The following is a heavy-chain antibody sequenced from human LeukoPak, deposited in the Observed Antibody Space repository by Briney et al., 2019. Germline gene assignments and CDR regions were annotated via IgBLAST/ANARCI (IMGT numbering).Heavy chain of an antibody. V-gene: IGHV4-34*01. CDR3: ARGLSPYSSSWYGY. J-gene: IGHJ4*02. D-gene: IGHD6-13*01. CDR2: INHSGTT. Sequence: SETLSLTCAVYGGSFSGYYWSWIRQPPGKGLEWIGEINHSGTTNYNPHLKSRVTISVDTSKNQFSLKLSSVTAADTAVYYCARGLSPYSSSWYGYWGQGTLVTVSS. CDR1: GGSFSGYY.